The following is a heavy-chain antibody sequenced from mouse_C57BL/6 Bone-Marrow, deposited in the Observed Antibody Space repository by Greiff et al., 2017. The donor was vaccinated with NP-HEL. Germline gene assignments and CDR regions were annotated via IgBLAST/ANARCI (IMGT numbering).Heavy chain of an antibody. CDR2: ISDGGRYN. V-gene: IGHV5-4*03. CDR3: ARGGVALGY. Sequence: EVKLMESGGGLVKPGGSLKLSCAASGFTFSSSAMSWVRPTPDKWLEWVATISDGGRYNYYPDNVKGRFTISRDNAKNNLYLQRSHLKSEDTAMYYCARGGVALGYWGQGTTLTVSS. CDR1: GFTFSSSA. D-gene: IGHD3-3*01. J-gene: IGHJ2*01.